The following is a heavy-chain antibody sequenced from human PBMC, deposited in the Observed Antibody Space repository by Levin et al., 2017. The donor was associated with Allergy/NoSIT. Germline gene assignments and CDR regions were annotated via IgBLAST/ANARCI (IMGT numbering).Heavy chain of an antibody. Sequence: GGSLRLSCAASGFSLRTSDMNWVRQAPGKGLEWISFITKPSRTISYADSVKGRFTVSRDNAKNLLYLDMNSLRAEDTAVYYCVTDESGDEDFDYWGQGTLVILSS. CDR3: VTDESGDEDFDY. V-gene: IGHV3-48*01. CDR2: ITKPSRTI. CDR1: GFSLRTSD. D-gene: IGHD7-27*01. J-gene: IGHJ4*02.